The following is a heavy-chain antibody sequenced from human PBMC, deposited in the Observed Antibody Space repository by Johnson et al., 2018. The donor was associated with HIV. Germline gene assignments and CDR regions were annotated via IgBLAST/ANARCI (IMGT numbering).Heavy chain of an antibody. V-gene: IGHV3-13*01. CDR3: ARGLGESYPYPPDAFDI. CDR2: IGTAGDT. J-gene: IGHJ3*02. CDR1: GFTFSGYD. D-gene: IGHD1-26*01. Sequence: VQLVESGGGLVQPGGSLRLSCAASGFTFSGYDMHWVRQAIGKSLEWVSAIGTAGDTYYADSVKGRFTISRDHAENSLYLHMNSLRAEDTAVYYCARGLGESYPYPPDAFDIWGQGTMVTVSS.